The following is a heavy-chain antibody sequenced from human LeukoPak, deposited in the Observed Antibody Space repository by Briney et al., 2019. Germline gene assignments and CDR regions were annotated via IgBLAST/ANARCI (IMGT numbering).Heavy chain of an antibody. CDR3: ARRPPHSDYGSGSRFDY. J-gene: IGHJ4*02. D-gene: IGHD3-10*01. V-gene: IGHV1-18*01. CDR1: GYTFTNYG. CDR2: ISAYNGNT. Sequence: ASVKVSCKASGYTFTNYGITWVRQAPGQGLEWMGWISAYNGNTNYAQRLQGRVTMTTVTSTSTAYMELRSLRSDDTAVYYCARRPPHSDYGSGSRFDYWGQGTLVTVSS.